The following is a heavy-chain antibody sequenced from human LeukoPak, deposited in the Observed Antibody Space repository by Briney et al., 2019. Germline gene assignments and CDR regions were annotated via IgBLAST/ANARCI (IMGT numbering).Heavy chain of an antibody. V-gene: IGHV3-23*01. CDR1: GFTFSSYA. CDR2: ISSSGDT. D-gene: IGHD5-18*01. CDR3: AKKAGRGLWFGY. J-gene: IGHJ4*02. Sequence: GGSLRLSCAASGFTFSSYAMSWARQAPGKGLEWVSAISSSGDTCYADSVKGRFTISRDNSKNTLYLQMNSLRAEDTAVYYCAKKAGRGLWFGYWGQGTLVTVSS.